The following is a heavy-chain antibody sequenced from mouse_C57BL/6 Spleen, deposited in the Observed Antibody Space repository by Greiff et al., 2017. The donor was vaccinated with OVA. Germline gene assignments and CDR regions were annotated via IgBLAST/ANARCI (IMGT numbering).Heavy chain of an antibody. V-gene: IGHV5-6*01. Sequence: EVNVVESGGDLVKPGGSLKLSCAASGFTFSSYGMSWVRQTPDKRLEWVATISSGGSYTYYPDSVKGRFTISRDNAKNTLYLQMSSLKSEDTAMYYCARHKDGYYGAMDYWGQGTSVTVSS. CDR1: GFTFSSYG. CDR2: ISSGGSYT. J-gene: IGHJ4*01. CDR3: ARHKDGYYGAMDY. D-gene: IGHD2-3*01.